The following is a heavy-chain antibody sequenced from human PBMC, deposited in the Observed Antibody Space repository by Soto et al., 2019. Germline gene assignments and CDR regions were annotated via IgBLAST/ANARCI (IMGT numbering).Heavy chain of an antibody. Sequence: QVQLQESGPGLVKPSETLSLTCTVSGGSISSGSISSYYWSWIRQPPGKGLEWIGYIYYSGSTNHNPSLKSRVTISVDMSKNQFSLKLTSVTAADTAVYYCARHLMVYAADDAFDVWGQGTMVTVSS. J-gene: IGHJ3*01. CDR2: IYYSGST. V-gene: IGHV4-61*01. CDR1: GGSISSGSISSYY. CDR3: ARHLMVYAADDAFDV. D-gene: IGHD2-8*01.